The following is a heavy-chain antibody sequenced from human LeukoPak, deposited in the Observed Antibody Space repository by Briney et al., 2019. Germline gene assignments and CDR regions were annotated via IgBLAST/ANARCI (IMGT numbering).Heavy chain of an antibody. CDR1: GFTFSSYE. Sequence: IPGGSLRLSCAASGFTFSSYEMNWVRQAPGKGLEWIGSIYYSGSTNYNPSLKSRVTISVDTSKNQFSLKLSSVTAADTAVYYCARLISAGGFDYWGQGTLVTVSS. CDR2: IYYSGST. J-gene: IGHJ4*02. CDR3: ARLISAGGFDY. D-gene: IGHD2-8*02. V-gene: IGHV4-59*12.